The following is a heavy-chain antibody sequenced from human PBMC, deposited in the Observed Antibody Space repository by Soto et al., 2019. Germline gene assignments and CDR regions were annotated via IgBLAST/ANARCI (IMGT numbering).Heavy chain of an antibody. D-gene: IGHD4-17*01. CDR3: ARTPSTANFDY. CDR2: INHSGST. CDR1: GGSFSGYY. J-gene: IGHJ4*02. V-gene: IGHV4-34*01. Sequence: SETLSLTYAVYGGSFSGYYWSWIRQPPGKGLEWIGEINHSGSTNYNPSLKSRVTISVDTSKNQFSLKLSSVTAADTAVYYCARTPSTANFDYWGQGTLVTVSS.